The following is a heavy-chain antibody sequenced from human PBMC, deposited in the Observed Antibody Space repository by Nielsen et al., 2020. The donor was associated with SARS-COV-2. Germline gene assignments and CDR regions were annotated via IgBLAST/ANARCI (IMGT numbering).Heavy chain of an antibody. J-gene: IGHJ4*02. Sequence: SLNFSCAASGFTFSSYWMSWVRQAPGKGLEWVANIKQDGRENYYVDSLKGRFTISRDNAKNSLYLQMNSLRAEDTAVYYCARVGYCSSTSCYFDYWGQGTLVTVSS. CDR3: ARVGYCSSTSCYFDY. CDR2: IKQDGREN. V-gene: IGHV3-7*03. D-gene: IGHD2-2*01. CDR1: GFTFSSYW.